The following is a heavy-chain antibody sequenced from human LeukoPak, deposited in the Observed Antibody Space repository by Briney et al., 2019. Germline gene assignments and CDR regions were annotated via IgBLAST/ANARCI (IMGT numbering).Heavy chain of an antibody. CDR1: GFTFSSYA. V-gene: IGHV3-23*01. Sequence: PGGSLRLSCAASGFTFSSYAMSWVRQAPGKGLEWVSAISGSGGSTYYADSVKGRFTISRDNSKNTVDLQMNSLRAEDTAIYYCAFDYASGSYLGFDYWGRGTLVTVSS. J-gene: IGHJ4*02. CDR2: ISGSGGST. CDR3: AFDYASGSYLGFDY. D-gene: IGHD3-10*01.